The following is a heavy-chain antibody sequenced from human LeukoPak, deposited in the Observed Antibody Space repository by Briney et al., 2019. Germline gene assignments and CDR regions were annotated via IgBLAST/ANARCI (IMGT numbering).Heavy chain of an antibody. J-gene: IGHJ6*03. CDR3: AKAYDFWSGYDYYMDV. D-gene: IGHD3-3*01. CDR2: ISGSGGST. Sequence: GESLRLSCAASGFTFSSYAMSWVRQAPGKGLEWVSAISGSGGSTYYADSVKGRFTISRDNSKNTLYLQMNSLRAEDTAVYYCAKAYDFWSGYDYYMDVWGKGTTVTVSS. CDR1: GFTFSSYA. V-gene: IGHV3-23*01.